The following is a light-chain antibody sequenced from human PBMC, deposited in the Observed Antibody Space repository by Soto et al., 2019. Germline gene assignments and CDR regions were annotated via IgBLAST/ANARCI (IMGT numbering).Light chain of an antibody. J-gene: IGKJ5*01. V-gene: IGKV3-11*01. CDR1: QSVSSY. Sequence: EIVLTQSPGTLSLSPGERATLSCRASQSVSSYLAWYPQKPGQAPRLLIYDASNRATGIPARFSGSGSGTEFTLTISSLQSEDFAVYYCQQYNNWPPITFGQGTRLEIK. CDR2: DAS. CDR3: QQYNNWPPIT.